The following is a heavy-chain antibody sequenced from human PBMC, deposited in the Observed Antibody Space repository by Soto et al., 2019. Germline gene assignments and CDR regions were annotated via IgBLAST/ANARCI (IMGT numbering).Heavy chain of an antibody. CDR1: GGSISSGDYY. J-gene: IGHJ4*02. Sequence: LSLTCTVCGGSISSGDYYWSWIRQPPGKGLEWIGYIYYSGSTYYTPSLRSRVTISVDTSASTVYMQLSSLRSDDTAVYFCTRDTPGARWYFDYWGQGTLVTVSS. CDR3: TRDTPGARWYFDY. CDR2: IYYSGST. V-gene: IGHV4-30-4*01. D-gene: IGHD6-13*01.